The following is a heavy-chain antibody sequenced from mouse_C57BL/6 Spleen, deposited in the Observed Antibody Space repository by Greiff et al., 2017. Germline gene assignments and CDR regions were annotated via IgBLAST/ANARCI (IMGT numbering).Heavy chain of an antibody. Sequence: EVNLVESGEGLVKPGGSLKLSCAASGFTFSSYAMSWVRQTPEKRLEWVAYISSGGDYIYYADTVKGRFTSSRDNARNTLYLQMSSLKSEDTAMYYCTRDGSATWFAYWGQGTLVTVSA. V-gene: IGHV5-9-1*02. CDR3: TRDGSATWFAY. CDR1: GFTFSSYA. CDR2: ISSGGDYI. J-gene: IGHJ3*01. D-gene: IGHD1-2*01.